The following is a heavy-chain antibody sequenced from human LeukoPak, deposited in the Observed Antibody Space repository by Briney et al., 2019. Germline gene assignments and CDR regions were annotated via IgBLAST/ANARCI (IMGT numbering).Heavy chain of an antibody. D-gene: IGHD6-19*01. J-gene: IGHJ4*02. Sequence: GGSVRLSCSASGVTPSSYEMNRVLQAAAKGLEWVSYLSSSGSTTYYADSVKGRFTISRDNAKNSLYLQMNSLRAEDTAVYYCERGREAVAVAATCYCDYWGQGTLVTVSS. CDR3: ERGREAVAVAATCYCDY. CDR1: GVTPSSYE. V-gene: IGHV3-48*03. CDR2: LSSSGSTT.